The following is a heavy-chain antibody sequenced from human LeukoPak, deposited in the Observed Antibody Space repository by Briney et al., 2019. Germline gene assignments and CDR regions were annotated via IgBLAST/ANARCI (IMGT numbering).Heavy chain of an antibody. J-gene: IGHJ4*02. V-gene: IGHV3-23*01. CDR2: ISDSGGST. D-gene: IGHD2/OR15-2a*01. CDR3: AKVGFCSSITCYENYFDY. CDR1: GFTFSTYA. Sequence: PGGSLRLSCAASGFTFSTYAIHWVRQAPGKGLEWVSTISDSGGSTYYADSVKGRFTISRDNSKNTLYLQMNSLRAEDTAIYYCAKVGFCSSITCYENYFDYWGQGTLVTVSS.